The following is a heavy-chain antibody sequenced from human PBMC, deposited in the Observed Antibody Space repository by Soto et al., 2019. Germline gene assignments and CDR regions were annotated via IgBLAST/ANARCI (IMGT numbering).Heavy chain of an antibody. CDR1: GYTFTSYD. J-gene: IGHJ6*03. CDR2: MNPNSGNT. Sequence: QVQLVQSGAEVKKPGASVKVSCKASGYTFTSYDINWVRQATGQGLEWMGWMNPNSGNTGYAQKFQGRVTMTRNTSISTAYMELSSLRSEDTAVYYCARGVVVPATLNYYYYYMDVWGKGTTVTASS. CDR3: ARGVVVPATLNYYYYYMDV. D-gene: IGHD2-2*01. V-gene: IGHV1-8*01.